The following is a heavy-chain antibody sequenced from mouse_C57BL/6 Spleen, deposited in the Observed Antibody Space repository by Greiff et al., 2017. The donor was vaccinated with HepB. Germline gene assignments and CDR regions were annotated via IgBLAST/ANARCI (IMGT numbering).Heavy chain of an antibody. CDR2: INPNNGGT. CDR1: GYTFTDYY. V-gene: IGHV1-26*01. Sequence: VQLQQSGPELVKPGASVKISCKASGYTFTDYYMHWVKQSPGKSLEWIGDINPNNGGTSYNQKFKGKATLTVDKSSSTAYMELRSLTSEDSAVYYCARDDETAMDSCGERASVTVSS. J-gene: IGHJ4*01. CDR3: ARDDETAMDS. D-gene: IGHD2-3*01.